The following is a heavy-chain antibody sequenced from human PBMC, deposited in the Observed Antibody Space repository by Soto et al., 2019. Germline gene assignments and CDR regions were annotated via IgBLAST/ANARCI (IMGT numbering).Heavy chain of an antibody. CDR2: IIPIFGTV. D-gene: IGHD5-18*01. V-gene: IGHV1-69*12. J-gene: IGHJ2*01. CDR3: ARGNHRWIQLWYFDL. CDR1: GGTFSNYP. Sequence: QVQLVQSGAEVKKPGSSVKVSCKASGGTFSNYPISWVRQAPGQGLEWRGGIIPIFGTVNYAQKFQGRVTITADESTSTAYMELSSLRSEDTAVYYCARGNHRWIQLWYFDLWGRGTLVTVSS.